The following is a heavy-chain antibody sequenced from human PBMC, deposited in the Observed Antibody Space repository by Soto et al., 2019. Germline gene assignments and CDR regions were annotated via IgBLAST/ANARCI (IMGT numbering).Heavy chain of an antibody. CDR2: TPYDGSDK. V-gene: IGHV3-30*18. CDR3: AKALRQRLVQDAFDI. Sequence: QVQLVESGGGVVQPGRSLRLSCTASGFTFNNYGMHWVRQAPGKGLEWVAVTPYDGSDKYYGDSVKGRFTVSRDNSKNTLDLQMKSLRAEATAVYYCAKALRQRLVQDAFDIWGQGTMVTVSS. D-gene: IGHD6-13*01. J-gene: IGHJ3*02. CDR1: GFTFNNYG.